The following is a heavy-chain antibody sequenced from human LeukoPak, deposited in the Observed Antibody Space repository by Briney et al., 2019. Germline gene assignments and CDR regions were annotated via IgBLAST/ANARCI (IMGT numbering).Heavy chain of an antibody. J-gene: IGHJ4*02. CDR3: VTYYFDSSGYYHDY. CDR1: GFSLSDQY. CDR2: TRNKANSYTT. V-gene: IGHV3-72*01. D-gene: IGHD3-22*01. Sequence: GGSLRLSCAASGFSLSDQYMDWVHQAPGKGLEWVGLTRNKANSYTTEYAASAKGRFTISRDDSRNSLFLQMNSLKTEDTAVYYCVTYYFDSSGYYHDYWGQGTLVTVSS.